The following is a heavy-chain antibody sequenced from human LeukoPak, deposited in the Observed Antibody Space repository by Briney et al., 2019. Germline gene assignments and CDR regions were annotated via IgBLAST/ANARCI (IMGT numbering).Heavy chain of an antibody. Sequence: PGGFLRLSCEVSGFTFGDYWMHWVRQPPGKGLVWVSRINGDERSRAYADSVKGRFTISRDNSKNTLYLQMNSLRAEDTAVYYCARDHPYCSSTSCSYYFDYWGQGTLVTVSS. V-gene: IGHV3-74*01. CDR2: INGDERSR. CDR1: GFTFGDYW. D-gene: IGHD2-2*01. CDR3: ARDHPYCSSTSCSYYFDY. J-gene: IGHJ4*02.